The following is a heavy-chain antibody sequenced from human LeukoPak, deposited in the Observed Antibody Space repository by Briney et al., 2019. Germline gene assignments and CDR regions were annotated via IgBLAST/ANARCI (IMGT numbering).Heavy chain of an antibody. CDR2: INPSSGGT. CDR1: GYTFTGYY. D-gene: IGHD3-22*01. CDR3: ASGKSSYYDSSGYYDY. Sequence: GASVKVSCKASGYTFTGYYMHWVRQAPGQGLEWMGWINPSSGGTNYAQKFQGWVTMTRDTSISTAYMELSRLRSDDTAVYYCASGKSSYYDSSGYYDYWGQGTLVTVSS. V-gene: IGHV1-2*04. J-gene: IGHJ4*02.